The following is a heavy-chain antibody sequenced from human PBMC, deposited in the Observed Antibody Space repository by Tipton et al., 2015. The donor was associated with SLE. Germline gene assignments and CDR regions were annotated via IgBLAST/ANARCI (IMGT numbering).Heavy chain of an antibody. D-gene: IGHD2-2*01. CDR3: ARDRYPLLFDY. Sequence: TLSLTCAVYGGSFSGYYWSWIRQPPGKGLEWIGEINHSVSTNYNPSLKSRVTISVDTSKNQFSLKLSSVTAADTAVYYCARDRYPLLFDYWGQGTLVTVSS. V-gene: IGHV4-34*01. CDR2: INHSVST. CDR1: GGSFSGYY. J-gene: IGHJ4*02.